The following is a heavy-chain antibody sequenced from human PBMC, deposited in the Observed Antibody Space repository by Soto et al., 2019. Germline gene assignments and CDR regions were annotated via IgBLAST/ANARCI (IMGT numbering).Heavy chain of an antibody. CDR2: IIPIFGTA. V-gene: IGHV1-69*13. Sequence: GASVKVSCKASGGTFSSYAISWVRQAPGQGLEWMGGIIPIFGTANYAQKFQGRVTITADESTSTAYMELSSLRSEDTAVYYCARGREGYCSGGSCPGGDAFDIWGQGTMVTVSS. CDR3: ARGREGYCSGGSCPGGDAFDI. CDR1: GGTFSSYA. J-gene: IGHJ3*02. D-gene: IGHD2-15*01.